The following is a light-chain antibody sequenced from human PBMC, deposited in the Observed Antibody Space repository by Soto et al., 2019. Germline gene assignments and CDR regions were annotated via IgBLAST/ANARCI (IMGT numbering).Light chain of an antibody. CDR2: AAS. J-gene: IGKJ4*01. CDR3: QQYKYWPPLT. V-gene: IGKV3-15*01. CDR1: QSVSNN. Sequence: EIVMTQSPATLSLSPGERATLSCRASQSVSNNLAWYQQKPGQAPRLLIYAASTRATGIPARFSGSGSGTEFTLTITSRQSEDFAVYYCQQYKYWPPLTFGGGTKVEIK.